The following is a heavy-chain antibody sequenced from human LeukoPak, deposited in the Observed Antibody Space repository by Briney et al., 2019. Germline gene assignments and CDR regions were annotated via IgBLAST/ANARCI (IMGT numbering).Heavy chain of an antibody. V-gene: IGHV4-34*01. CDR3: ASRYYDFWSGYSNYYYMDV. CDR1: GGPFSAYY. J-gene: IGHJ6*03. Sequence: SETLSLTCAVYGGPFSAYYWSWIRQPPGKGLEWIGEINHSGSTNYNPSLKSRVTISVDTSKNQFSLKLSSVTAADTAVYYSASRYYDFWSGYSNYYYMDVWGKGTTVTVSS. CDR2: INHSGST. D-gene: IGHD3-3*01.